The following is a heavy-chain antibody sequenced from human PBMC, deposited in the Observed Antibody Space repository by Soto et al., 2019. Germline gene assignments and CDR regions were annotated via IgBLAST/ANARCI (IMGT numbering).Heavy chain of an antibody. CDR3: ASSNIAAAGFYYYGMDV. CDR1: GGSISSYY. J-gene: IGHJ6*02. CDR2: IYYSGST. D-gene: IGHD6-13*01. Sequence: SETLSLTCTVSGGSISSYYWSWIRQPPGKGLEWIGYIYYSGSTNYNPSLKSRVTISVDTSKNQFFLMLISLTAADTAVYYCASSNIAAAGFYYYGMDVWGRGTTVTVSS. V-gene: IGHV4-59*01.